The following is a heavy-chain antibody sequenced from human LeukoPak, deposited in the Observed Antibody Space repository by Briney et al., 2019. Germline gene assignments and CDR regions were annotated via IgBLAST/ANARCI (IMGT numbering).Heavy chain of an antibody. J-gene: IGHJ4*01. CDR3: ARAVTYYYDSSGYYLRD. CDR2: IWYDGSKK. D-gene: IGHD3-22*01. V-gene: IGHV3-33*01. CDR1: GFTFSSYG. Sequence: GGSLRLSCAASGFTFSSYGMHWVRQAPGKGLEWVAVIWYDGSKKYYADSVKGRFTISRDNSKNTLYLQMNSLRAEDTAAYYCARAVTYYYDSSGYYLRDWGRGTLGTVSS.